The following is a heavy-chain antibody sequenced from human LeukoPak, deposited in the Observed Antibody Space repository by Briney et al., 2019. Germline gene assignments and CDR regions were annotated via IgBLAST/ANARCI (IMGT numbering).Heavy chain of an antibody. J-gene: IGHJ4*02. V-gene: IGHV3-23*01. CDR3: AKDQSTSYYYDTSGAKGPFDY. Sequence: PGGSLRLSCAASGFTFSSYAMSWVRQAPGKGLEWVSAISGSGGSTYYADSVKGRFTISRDKSKNTLYLQMNSLRAEDTAVYYCAKDQSTSYYYDTSGAKGPFDYWGQGTPVTVSS. CDR1: GFTFSSYA. CDR2: ISGSGGST. D-gene: IGHD3-22*01.